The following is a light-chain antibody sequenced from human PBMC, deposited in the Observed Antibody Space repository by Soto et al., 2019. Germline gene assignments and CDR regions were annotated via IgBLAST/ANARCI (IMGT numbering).Light chain of an antibody. J-gene: IGLJ2*01. Sequence: QSALTQPASVSGSPGQSITISCTGTSSDIGSYNFVSWYQQHPGKAPKLMIYEVTNRPSGVSYRFSGSKSGNTASLTISGLQAEDEADYYCSSYTSSSTLVVFGGGTKVTVL. V-gene: IGLV2-14*01. CDR3: SSYTSSSTLVV. CDR1: SSDIGSYNF. CDR2: EVT.